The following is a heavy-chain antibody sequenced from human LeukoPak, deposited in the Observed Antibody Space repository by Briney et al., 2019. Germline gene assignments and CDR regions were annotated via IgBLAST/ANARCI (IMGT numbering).Heavy chain of an antibody. CDR1: GYSFPDYW. CDR2: IYPRDSDT. CDR3: ALTYSSGYFFAH. D-gene: IGHD6-19*01. V-gene: IGHV5-51*01. J-gene: IGHJ4*02. Sequence: HGESLKISCKGSGYSFPDYWIGWVRQMPGKGLEWMGIIYPRDSDTRYSPSFQGQVTVSADKSTSTAYLQWSGLEASDTAMYYCALTYSSGYFFAHWGQGTLVTVSS.